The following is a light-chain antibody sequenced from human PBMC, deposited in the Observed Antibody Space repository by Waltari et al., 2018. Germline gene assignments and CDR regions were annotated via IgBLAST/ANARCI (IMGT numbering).Light chain of an antibody. Sequence: QSVLTQPPSASATPGPRVIISCSGRLPHHGSNYLYWYQQLPGTAPKRLIYRNNERPSGVSDRFSASKSGTSASLVISGLRSEDEAVYYCASWDDSHYVFGPGTTVTVL. CDR3: ASWDDSHYV. CDR1: LPHHGSNY. V-gene: IGLV1-47*01. CDR2: RNN. J-gene: IGLJ1*01.